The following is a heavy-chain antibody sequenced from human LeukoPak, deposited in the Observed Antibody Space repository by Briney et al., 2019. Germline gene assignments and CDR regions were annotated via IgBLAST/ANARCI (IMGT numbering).Heavy chain of an antibody. D-gene: IGHD5-24*01. CDR1: GIRFSSYW. CDR2: MNQDGTEK. V-gene: IGHV3-7*01. CDR3: ARDKGYTTYDY. Sequence: VGSLRLSCAPSGIRFSSYWMSWVRQAPGKGLERVATMNQDGTEKYYVDSVRGRFTISRDNARNSLYLQMNSLRAEDTALYYCARDKGYTTYDYWGQGTLVTVSS. J-gene: IGHJ4*02.